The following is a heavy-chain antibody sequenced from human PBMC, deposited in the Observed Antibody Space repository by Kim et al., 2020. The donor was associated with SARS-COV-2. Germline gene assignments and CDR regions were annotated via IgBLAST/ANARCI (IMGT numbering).Heavy chain of an antibody. CDR3: ARDHASSAWSPLAF. J-gene: IGHJ4*02. CDR2: VSPRGVA. D-gene: IGHD6-13*01. Sequence: SETLSLTCSVSGAPITNDYWSWIRQPARKGLEWIGRVSPRGVADYNPSFKGRVSVSLDSSANKISLRLASVTAADTAMYYCARDHASSAWSPLAFWGQGT. CDR1: GAPITNDY. V-gene: IGHV4-4*07.